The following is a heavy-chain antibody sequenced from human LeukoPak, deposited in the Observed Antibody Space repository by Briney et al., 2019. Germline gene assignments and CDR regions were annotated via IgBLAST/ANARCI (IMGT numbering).Heavy chain of an antibody. CDR2: IYYSGNT. V-gene: IGHV4-59*01. Sequence: SETLSVTCTVSGGSISSYYWSWIRQPPGKGLEWIGYIYYSGNTNYNPSLTSRVTISVDTSKNQFSLKLSCVTAADTAVYYCAKSGDYLWDYWGQGTLVSVSS. CDR1: GGSISSYY. J-gene: IGHJ4*02. D-gene: IGHD3-16*01. CDR3: AKSGDYLWDY.